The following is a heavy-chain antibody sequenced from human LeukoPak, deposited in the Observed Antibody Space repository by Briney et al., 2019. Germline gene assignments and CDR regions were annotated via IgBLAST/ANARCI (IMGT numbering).Heavy chain of an antibody. V-gene: IGHV4-59*01. CDR3: ARSYGSGAGHYYYYGMDV. D-gene: IGHD3-10*01. Sequence: SETLSLTCTVSGGSISSYYWSWIRQPPGKGLEWIGYIYYSGSTDYNPSLKSRVTISADTSKNQFSLKLSSVTAADTAVYYCARSYGSGAGHYYYYGMDVWGQGTTVTVSS. CDR1: GGSISSYY. J-gene: IGHJ6*02. CDR2: IYYSGST.